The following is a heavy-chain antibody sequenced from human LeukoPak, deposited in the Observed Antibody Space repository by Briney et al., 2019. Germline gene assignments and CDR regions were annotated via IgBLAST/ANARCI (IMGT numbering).Heavy chain of an antibody. D-gene: IGHD6-19*01. Sequence: GASVKVSCKASGYTLTSYDINWVRQATGQGLEWMGWMNPNSGNTGYAQKFQGRVTMTRNTSISTAYMELSSLRSEDTAVYYCARASGWPNNWFDPWGQGTVVTVSS. V-gene: IGHV1-8*01. CDR3: ARASGWPNNWFDP. J-gene: IGHJ5*02. CDR1: GYTLTSYD. CDR2: MNPNSGNT.